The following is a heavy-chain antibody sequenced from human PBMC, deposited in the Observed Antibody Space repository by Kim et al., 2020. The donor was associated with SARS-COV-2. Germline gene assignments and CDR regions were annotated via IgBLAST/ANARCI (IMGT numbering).Heavy chain of an antibody. CDR2: ISWNSGSI. J-gene: IGHJ6*02. D-gene: IGHD3-9*01. CDR3: AKEHVLRYTKAVDYYYGMDV. CDR1: GFTFDDYA. Sequence: GGSLRLSCAASGFTFDDYAMHWVRQAPGKGLEWVSGISWNSGSIGYADSVKGRFTISRDNAKNSLYLQMNSLRAEDTALYYCAKEHVLRYTKAVDYYYGMDVWGQGTTVTVSS. V-gene: IGHV3-9*01.